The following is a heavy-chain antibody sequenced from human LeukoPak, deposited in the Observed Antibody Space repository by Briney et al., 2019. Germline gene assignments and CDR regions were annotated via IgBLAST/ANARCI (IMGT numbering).Heavy chain of an antibody. V-gene: IGHV3-48*03. CDR1: GFSFSSYE. D-gene: IGHD3-9*01. Sequence: GGSLRLSCAASGFSFSSYEMKWVRQAPGKGLEWVSYISSSGSTIYYADSVKGRFTISRDNAKNPLYLQMNSLRAEDTAVYYCARARYRRYFDYWGQGTLVTVSS. CDR2: ISSSGSTI. CDR3: ARARYRRYFDY. J-gene: IGHJ4*02.